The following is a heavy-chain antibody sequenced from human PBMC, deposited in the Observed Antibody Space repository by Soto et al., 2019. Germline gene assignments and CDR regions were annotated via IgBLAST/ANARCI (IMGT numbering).Heavy chain of an antibody. V-gene: IGHV1-69*01. J-gene: IGHJ6*02. D-gene: IGHD5-18*01. Sequence: QVQVVQSGAEVKKPGSSVKVSCKVSGGIFTNNAISRVRQAPGQGLEWLGGVIPLFDTAYYAQIFRGRLRISADGATTTAYMELSGLRSAETAVYFCATGGHNDGYNFYHGMDAWGQGTTVTVS. CDR2: VIPLFDTA. CDR1: GGIFTNNA. CDR3: ATGGHNDGYNFYHGMDA.